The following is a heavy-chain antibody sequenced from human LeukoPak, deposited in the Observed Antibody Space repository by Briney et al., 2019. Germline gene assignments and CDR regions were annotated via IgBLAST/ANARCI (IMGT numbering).Heavy chain of an antibody. D-gene: IGHD3-10*01. J-gene: IGHJ4*02. CDR2: IYYSGSA. Sequence: PSQTLSLTCTVSGGSISSGGYYWSWIRQHPGKGLEWIGSIYYSGSAYYNPSLKSRVTISVDTSENQFSLKLSSVTAADTAVYYCARVNYGSATKEDYWGQGTLVTVSS. CDR1: GGSISSGGYY. V-gene: IGHV4-31*03. CDR3: ARVNYGSATKEDY.